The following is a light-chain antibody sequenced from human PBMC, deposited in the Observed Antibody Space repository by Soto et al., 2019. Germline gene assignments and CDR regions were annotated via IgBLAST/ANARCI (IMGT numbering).Light chain of an antibody. V-gene: IGLV2-14*01. CDR3: SSYTARGARV. CDR2: EVG. CDR1: SIDVGAYNY. J-gene: IGLJ1*01. Sequence: QSALTQFASVSGSPGQSITISCTGTSIDVGAYNYVSWYQQHPDKAHKLLIYEVGNRPSGVAFRFSGSKSGNTASLTISGRQAEDEAYYYCSSYTARGARVFGTGTKLTVL.